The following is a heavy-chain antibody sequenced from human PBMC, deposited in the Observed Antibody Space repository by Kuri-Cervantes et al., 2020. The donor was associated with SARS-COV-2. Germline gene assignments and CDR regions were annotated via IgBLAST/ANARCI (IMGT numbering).Heavy chain of an antibody. V-gene: IGHV1-2*02. Sequence: ASVKVSCQASRYTFTGYYIPWVRQAPGRGLEWTGWINPNSGATDYAQNFQGRITMTRATSISTAFMEFSSLRSDDTAVYYCARGRHEDIVVVPDDYYYGMDVWGQGTTVTVSS. CDR1: RYTFTGYY. CDR2: INPNSGAT. CDR3: ARGRHEDIVVVPDDYYYGMDV. D-gene: IGHD2-2*01. J-gene: IGHJ6*02.